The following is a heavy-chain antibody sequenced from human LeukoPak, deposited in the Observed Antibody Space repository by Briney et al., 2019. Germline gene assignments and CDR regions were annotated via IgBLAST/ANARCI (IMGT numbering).Heavy chain of an antibody. V-gene: IGHV3-11*01. J-gene: IGHJ6*02. CDR3: ARDGEGGSYFYYYGMDV. CDR1: GFTVSDYY. D-gene: IGHD1-26*01. Sequence: PGQSMRLSCAASGFTVSDYYMSWLRQAPGKGLEWVSYTSRSGSTIYYADSVKGRFTISRDNAKNSLYLQMNSLRAEDTAVYYFARDGEGGSYFYYYGMDVWGQGTTVTVSS. CDR2: TSRSGSTI.